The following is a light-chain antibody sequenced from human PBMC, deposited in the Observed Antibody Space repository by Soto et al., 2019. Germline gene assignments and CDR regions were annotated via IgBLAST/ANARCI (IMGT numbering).Light chain of an antibody. CDR3: QQYNSWPLT. CDR1: QSVTSN. CDR2: GAS. V-gene: IGKV3-15*01. J-gene: IGKJ4*01. Sequence: EIVMTQSPATLSVSPGERVTLSCRASQSVTSNLAWYQQKPGQAPGLLIYGASTRATGVPARFSGSGSGTEFTLTISSLQSEDFAVYYCQQYNSWPLTFGGGTKVDIK.